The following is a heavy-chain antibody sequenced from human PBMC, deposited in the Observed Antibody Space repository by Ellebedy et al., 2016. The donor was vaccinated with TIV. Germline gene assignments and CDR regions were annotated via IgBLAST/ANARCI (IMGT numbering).Heavy chain of an antibody. D-gene: IGHD2-21*02. J-gene: IGHJ6*02. CDR2: IYYSGST. CDR1: GGSISSYY. CDR3: AGIVVVTATPMTYYYGMDV. Sequence: MPSETLSLTCTVSGGSISSYYWSWIRQHPGKGLEWIGYIYYSGSTYYNPSLKSRVTISVDTSKNQFSLKLSSVTAADTAVYYCAGIVVVTATPMTYYYGMDVWGQGTTVTVSS. V-gene: IGHV4-59*06.